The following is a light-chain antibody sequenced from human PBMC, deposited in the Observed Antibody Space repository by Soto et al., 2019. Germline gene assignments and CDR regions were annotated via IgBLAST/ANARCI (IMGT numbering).Light chain of an antibody. J-gene: IGKJ4*01. V-gene: IGKV3-11*01. CDR2: DVS. CDR1: QSVTTF. Sequence: EIVLTQSPVTLSLSPGERASLSCRASQSVTTFLACYQQKPGQAPRLLIYDVSNRYTSIPARFSGSGSGTDVTVTIISPEPEEVAGDYCQQRINWPLTFGGGTKVEIK. CDR3: QQRINWPLT.